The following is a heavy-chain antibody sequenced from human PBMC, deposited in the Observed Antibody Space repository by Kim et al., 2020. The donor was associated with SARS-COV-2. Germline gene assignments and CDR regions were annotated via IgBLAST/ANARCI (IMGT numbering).Heavy chain of an antibody. Sequence: SETLSLTCTVSGGSISSGGYYWSWIRQHPGKGLEWIGYIYYSGSTYYNPSLKSRVTISVDTSKNQFSLKLSSVTAADTAVYYCARDGYGIDAFDIWGQGTMVTVSS. CDR1: GGSISSGGYY. J-gene: IGHJ3*02. D-gene: IGHD1-1*01. CDR3: ARDGYGIDAFDI. CDR2: IYYSGST. V-gene: IGHV4-31*03.